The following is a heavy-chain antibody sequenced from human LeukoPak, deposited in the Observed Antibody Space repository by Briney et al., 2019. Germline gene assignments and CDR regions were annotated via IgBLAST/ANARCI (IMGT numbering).Heavy chain of an antibody. D-gene: IGHD3-9*01. Sequence: GASVKVSCKASGYTFTSYGISWVRQAPGQGLEWMGWISAYNGNTNYAQKLQGRVTMTTDTSTSTAYMELRSLRSDDTAVYHCARVRAPYYDILTGPTGYGMDVWGQGTTVTVSS. V-gene: IGHV1-18*01. CDR2: ISAYNGNT. J-gene: IGHJ6*02. CDR3: ARVRAPYYDILTGPTGYGMDV. CDR1: GYTFTSYG.